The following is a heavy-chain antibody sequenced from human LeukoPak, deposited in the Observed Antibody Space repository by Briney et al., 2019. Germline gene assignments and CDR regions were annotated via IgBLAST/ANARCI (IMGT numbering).Heavy chain of an antibody. V-gene: IGHV3-9*01. J-gene: IGHJ3*02. CDR3: AKGGGGAVAAHAYDI. Sequence: PGGSLRLSCAASGFTFDDYAMHWVRQAPGKGLEWVSGISWNSGSIGYADSVKGRFTISRDNAKNSLYLQMNSLRAEDTALYYCAKGGGGAVAAHAYDIWGQGTMVTVSS. CDR1: GFTFDDYA. D-gene: IGHD6-19*01. CDR2: ISWNSGSI.